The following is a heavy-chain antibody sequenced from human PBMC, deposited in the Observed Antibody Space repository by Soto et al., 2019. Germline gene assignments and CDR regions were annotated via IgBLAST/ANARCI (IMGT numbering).Heavy chain of an antibody. V-gene: IGHV4-34*01. D-gene: IGHD3-3*01. CDR3: ARVLRWQAGFDY. Sequence: PSETLSLTCAVYGGSFSGYYWSWIRQPPGKGLEWIGEINHSGSTNYNPSLKSRVTISVDTSKNQFSLKLSSVTAADTAVYYCARVLRWQAGFDYWGQGTLVTVSS. CDR2: INHSGST. CDR1: GGSFSGYY. J-gene: IGHJ4*02.